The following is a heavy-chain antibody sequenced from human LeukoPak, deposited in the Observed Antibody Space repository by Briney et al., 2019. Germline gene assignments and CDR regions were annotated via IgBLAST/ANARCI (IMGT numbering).Heavy chain of an antibody. J-gene: IGHJ4*02. Sequence: GGSLRLSCVGSDFSFITYAMSWVRQAPGKVLEWVSIITGRGDATYYADSVKDRFTISRDNAKNSPYLQMNSLRAEDTAVYYCARFALKTPPTDWGQGTLVTVSS. CDR1: DFSFITYA. CDR3: ARFALKTPPTD. V-gene: IGHV3-23*01. CDR2: ITGRGDAT.